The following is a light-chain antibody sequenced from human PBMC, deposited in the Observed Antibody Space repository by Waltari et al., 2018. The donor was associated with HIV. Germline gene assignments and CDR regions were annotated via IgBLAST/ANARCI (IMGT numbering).Light chain of an antibody. CDR2: DAS. Sequence: EIVLTQSPATLSLSLGARATLSCRASQSVSSFLAWFQQKPGQAPRLLISDASTRATCIPARFSGSGSGTDFTLTISSLEPEDFAVYYCQQRSDWPRLTFGGGTKVEIK. V-gene: IGKV3-11*01. CDR3: QQRSDWPRLT. J-gene: IGKJ4*01. CDR1: QSVSSF.